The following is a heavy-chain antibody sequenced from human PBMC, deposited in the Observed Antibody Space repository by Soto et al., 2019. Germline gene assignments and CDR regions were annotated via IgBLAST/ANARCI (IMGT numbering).Heavy chain of an antibody. V-gene: IGHV1-24*01. Sequence: QVQLVQSGAEVKKPGASVKVSCKVSGYTLTELSMHWVRQAPGKGLEWMGGFDPEDVETNYAQKFQGRVTMTEDTSTDTAYMELSSLRSEDTAVYYCATTKLGKWELRFTYYFDYWGQGTLVTVSS. CDR2: FDPEDVET. CDR1: GYTLTELS. CDR3: ATTKLGKWELRFTYYFDY. D-gene: IGHD1-26*01. J-gene: IGHJ4*02.